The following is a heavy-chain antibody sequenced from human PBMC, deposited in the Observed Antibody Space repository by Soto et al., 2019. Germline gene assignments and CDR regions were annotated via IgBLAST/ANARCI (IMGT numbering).Heavy chain of an antibody. CDR2: IYYSGST. J-gene: IGHJ6*03. V-gene: IGHV4-59*01. CDR3: AREVKYGDYYYYYMDV. CDR1: GGSISSYY. D-gene: IGHD4-17*01. Sequence: QVQLQESGPGLVMPSETLSLTCSVSGGSISSYYWTWIRQPPGKRLEWIGYIYYSGSTNYNPSLKSRVTISVDTSKNQFSLKLNSVTAADTAVYYCAREVKYGDYYYYYMDVWGKGTTVTVSS.